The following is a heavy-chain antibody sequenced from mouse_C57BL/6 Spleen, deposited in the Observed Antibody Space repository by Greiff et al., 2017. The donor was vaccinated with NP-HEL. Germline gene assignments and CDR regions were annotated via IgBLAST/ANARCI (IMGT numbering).Heavy chain of an antibody. CDR1: GYAFSSYW. V-gene: IGHV1-80*01. J-gene: IGHJ2*01. CDR3: ARDGAYGNEGDY. D-gene: IGHD2-1*01. CDR2: IYPGDGDT. Sequence: VQLQQSGAELVKPGASVKISCKASGYAFSSYWMNWVKQRPGKGLEWIGQIYPGDGDTNYNGKFKGKATLTADKSSSTAYMQLSSLTSEDSAVYFCARDGAYGNEGDYWGQGTTLTVSS.